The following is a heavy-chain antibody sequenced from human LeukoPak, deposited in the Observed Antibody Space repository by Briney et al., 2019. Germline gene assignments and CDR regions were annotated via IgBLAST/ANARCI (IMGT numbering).Heavy chain of an antibody. CDR3: AKKDGGRGEGTFDY. J-gene: IGHJ4*02. V-gene: IGHV3-30*02. CDR2: IRYDGSNK. D-gene: IGHD3-10*01. Sequence: GGSLRLSCAASGFTFSSYAMHWVRQAPGKGLEWVAFIRYDGSNKYYADSVKGRFTISRDNSKNTLYLQMNSLRAEDTAMYYCAKKDGGRGEGTFDYWGQGTLVTVSS. CDR1: GFTFSSYA.